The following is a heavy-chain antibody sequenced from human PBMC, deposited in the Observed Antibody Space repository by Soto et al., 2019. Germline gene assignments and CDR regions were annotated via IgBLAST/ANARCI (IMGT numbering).Heavy chain of an antibody. CDR2: IYYSGST. Sequence: PSETLSLTCTVSGGSVSSGSYYWSWIRQPPGKGLEWIGYIYYSGSTNYNPSLKSRVTISVDTSKNQFSLKLSSVTAADTAVYYCARGVYPTDYWGQGTLVTV. CDR1: GGSVSSGSYY. V-gene: IGHV4-61*01. J-gene: IGHJ4*02. CDR3: ARGVYPTDY.